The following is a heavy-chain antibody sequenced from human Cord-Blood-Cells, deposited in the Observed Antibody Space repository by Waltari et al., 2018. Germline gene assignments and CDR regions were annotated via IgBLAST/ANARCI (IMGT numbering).Heavy chain of an antibody. CDR1: GYSFTSYW. CDR2: CYPGDADT. J-gene: IGHJ4*02. Sequence: EVQLVQSGAEVKKPGESLKISCKGSGYSFTSYWIGWVRQMPGKGLEWMGMCYPGDADTRYGPSLQGQVTISDDKSISTAYLQWSSLKASDTAMYYCARTYYYDSSGYSPFDYWGQGTLVTVSS. V-gene: IGHV5-51*01. D-gene: IGHD3-22*01. CDR3: ARTYYYDSSGYSPFDY.